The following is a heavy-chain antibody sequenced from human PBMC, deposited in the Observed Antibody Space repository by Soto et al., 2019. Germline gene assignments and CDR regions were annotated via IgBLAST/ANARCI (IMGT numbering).Heavy chain of an antibody. D-gene: IGHD2-2*01. J-gene: IGHJ4*02. CDR1: GFTFSSYS. CDR3: ARDRPVRGGCSSTTCYAFDY. CDR2: ISSGGRTV. Sequence: EVQLVESGGGLVQPGGSLRLSCAASGFTFSSYSMTWVRQAPGKGLECVSDISSGGRTVYYADSVKGRFTISRDNAKNSVYLQMDSLRVEDTAVYYCARDRPVRGGCSSTTCYAFDYWGQGTPVTVSS. V-gene: IGHV3-48*01.